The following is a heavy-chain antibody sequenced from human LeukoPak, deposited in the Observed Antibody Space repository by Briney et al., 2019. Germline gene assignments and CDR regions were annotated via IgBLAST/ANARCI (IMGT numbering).Heavy chain of an antibody. CDR1: GGSISSYY. J-gene: IGHJ3*02. CDR3: ARDRSGYDDAFDI. V-gene: IGHV4-4*07. D-gene: IGHD5-12*01. Sequence: SETLSLTCTVSGGSISSYYWSGIGQPAGRGLEGMGRIYTSGSTNYNPSLKSRVTMSVDTSKNQFSLKLSSVTAADTAVYYCARDRSGYDDAFDIWGQGTMVTVSS. CDR2: IYTSGST.